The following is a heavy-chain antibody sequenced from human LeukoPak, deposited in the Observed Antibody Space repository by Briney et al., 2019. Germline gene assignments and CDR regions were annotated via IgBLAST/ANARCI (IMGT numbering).Heavy chain of an antibody. Sequence: GGSLRLSCAASGFTFSSYALSWVRQAAGKGLEWVSSISGSGGSTYYADSVKGRFTISRDNSKNTLYLQMNSLRAEDTAVYYCAKGEYNWNRFDYWGQGTLVTVSS. CDR1: GFTFSSYA. D-gene: IGHD1-20*01. J-gene: IGHJ4*02. CDR3: AKGEYNWNRFDY. CDR2: ISGSGGST. V-gene: IGHV3-23*01.